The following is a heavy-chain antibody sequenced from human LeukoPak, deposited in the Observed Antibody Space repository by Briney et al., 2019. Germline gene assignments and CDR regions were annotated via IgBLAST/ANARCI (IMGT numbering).Heavy chain of an antibody. J-gene: IGHJ2*01. CDR3: ARSYRKSNYWYFDL. D-gene: IGHD4-11*01. CDR1: GYTFTGYY. CDR2: INPNSGGT. Sequence: ASVKVSCKASGYTFTGYYMHWVRRAPGQGLEWMGWINPNSGGTNYAQKFQGRVTMTRDTSITTAYMELSRLRSDDTAVYYCARSYRKSNYWYFDLWGRGTLVTVSS. V-gene: IGHV1-2*02.